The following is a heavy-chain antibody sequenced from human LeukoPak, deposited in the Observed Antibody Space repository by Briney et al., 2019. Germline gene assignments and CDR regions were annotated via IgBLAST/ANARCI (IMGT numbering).Heavy chain of an antibody. CDR3: ARDRRIIAYDAFDL. V-gene: IGHV3-30*02. Sequence: TGGSLRLSCAASGFTFSSYGMHWVRQAPGKGLEWVAFIRYDGTNKYYADSVKGRFTISRDNFKNTLYLKMNNLRAEDTAVYYCARDRRIIAYDAFDLWGQGTMVTVSS. CDR2: IRYDGTNK. CDR1: GFTFSSYG. J-gene: IGHJ3*01. D-gene: IGHD2/OR15-2a*01.